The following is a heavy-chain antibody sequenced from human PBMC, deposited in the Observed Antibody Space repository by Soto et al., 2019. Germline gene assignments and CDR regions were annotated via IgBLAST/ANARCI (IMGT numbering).Heavy chain of an antibody. CDR1: GGSISSSSYY. V-gene: IGHV4-39*01. CDR3: ASQASPYYYYGMDV. J-gene: IGHJ6*02. CDR2: IYFSGST. Sequence: QLQLQESGPGLVKPSETLSLTCTVSGGSISSSSYYWGWIRQPPGKGLEWIGSIYFSGSTYYNPSLKSRSTISVDTSKNQFSLKLSSVTAADTAVYYCASQASPYYYYGMDVWGQGTTVTVSS.